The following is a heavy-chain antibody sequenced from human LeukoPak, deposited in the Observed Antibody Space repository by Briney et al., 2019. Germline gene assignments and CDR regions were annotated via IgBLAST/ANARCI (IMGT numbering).Heavy chain of an antibody. CDR1: GFTFSGSA. CDR3: AKDYRDVKSMVRGVFDY. CDR2: IRSTANGYAT. J-gene: IGHJ4*02. Sequence: GGSLRLSCAASGFTFSGSALHWVRQASGKGLEWVGRIRSTANGYATAYAASVKGRFTISRDDSKNTAYLQMDSLRAEDTAVYYCAKDYRDVKSMVRGVFDYWGQGTLVTVSS. D-gene: IGHD3-10*01. V-gene: IGHV3-73*01.